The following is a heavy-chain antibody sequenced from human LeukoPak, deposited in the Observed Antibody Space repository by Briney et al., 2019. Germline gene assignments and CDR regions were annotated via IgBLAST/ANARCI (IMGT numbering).Heavy chain of an antibody. CDR2: ISSSGSTI. CDR1: GFTFSDYY. V-gene: IGHV3-11*01. D-gene: IGHD6-13*01. CDR3: AREQQLTIYYYYYMDV. J-gene: IGHJ6*03. Sequence: GGSLRLSCAASGFTFSDYYMSWIRQAPGKGLEWVSYISSSGSTIYYADSVKGRFTISRDNAKNSLYLQMNSLRAEDTAVYYCAREQQLTIYYYYYMDVWGKGNTGTVSS.